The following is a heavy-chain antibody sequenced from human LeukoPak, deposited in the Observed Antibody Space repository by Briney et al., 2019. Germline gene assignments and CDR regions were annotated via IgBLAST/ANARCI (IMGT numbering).Heavy chain of an antibody. CDR1: GYTFTNYG. CDR2: INANNGDT. Sequence: ASVKVSCKASGYTFTNYGITWVRQAPGQGLEWMGWINANNGDTNYAQKLQGRVTMTTDTSTSTAYMELRSLRSDDTAVYYCARGDLMVRGVIKYAFDIWGQGTMVTVSS. D-gene: IGHD3-10*01. J-gene: IGHJ3*02. V-gene: IGHV1-18*01. CDR3: ARGDLMVRGVIKYAFDI.